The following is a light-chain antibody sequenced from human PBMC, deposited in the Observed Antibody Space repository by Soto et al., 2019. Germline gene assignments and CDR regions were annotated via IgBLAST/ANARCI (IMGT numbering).Light chain of an antibody. Sequence: QSALTQPASVSGSPGQSITISCSGTSNDVGSFNLVSWYQQHPGKVPKLMIYEATKRPSGVSNRFSGSKSGNTASMTISGLQAEDEADYYFCSYARSSTVVFGGGTKVTVL. V-gene: IGLV2-23*01. CDR1: SNDVGSFNL. CDR3: CSYARSSTVV. J-gene: IGLJ2*01. CDR2: EAT.